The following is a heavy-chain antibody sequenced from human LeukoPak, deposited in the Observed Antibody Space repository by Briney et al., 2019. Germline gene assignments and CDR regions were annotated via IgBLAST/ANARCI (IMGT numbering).Heavy chain of an antibody. CDR3: AREPLRVSDAFDI. CDR2: IYYSGST. J-gene: IGHJ3*02. CDR1: GGSISSGGYY. V-gene: IGHV4-31*03. D-gene: IGHD3-10*01. Sequence: SETLSLTCTVSGGSISSGGYYWSWIRQHPGKGPEWIGYIYYSGSTYYNPSLKSRVTISVDTSKNQFSLKLSSVTAADTAVYYCAREPLRVSDAFDIWGQGTMVTVSS.